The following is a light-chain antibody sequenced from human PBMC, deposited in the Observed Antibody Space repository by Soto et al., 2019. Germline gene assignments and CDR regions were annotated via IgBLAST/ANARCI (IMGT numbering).Light chain of an antibody. CDR1: SSDVGASDF. V-gene: IGLV2-14*01. Sequence: QSVLTQPASVSESPGQSITISCTGTSSDVGASDFVSWYQQHPGKAPELIIYEISNRPSGVSSRFSGSKSGNTASLTISGLQAEDESDYYCSSYTTSHNLVFGGGTKLTVL. J-gene: IGLJ2*01. CDR3: SSYTTSHNLV. CDR2: EIS.